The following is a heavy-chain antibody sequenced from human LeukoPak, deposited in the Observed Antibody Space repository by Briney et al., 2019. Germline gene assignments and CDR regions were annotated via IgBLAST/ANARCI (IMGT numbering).Heavy chain of an antibody. Sequence: SGPTLVNPTQTLTLTCTFSGLSLSTSGVGVGWIRQPPGKALEWLALIYWDDDKRYSPSLKNRLTITKDTSKNQVVLTMTNMDPVDTATYYCAHRDMAAAGDYFAYWGQGTLVTVSS. CDR2: IYWDDDK. J-gene: IGHJ4*02. CDR1: GLSLSTSGVG. V-gene: IGHV2-5*02. CDR3: AHRDMAAAGDYFAY. D-gene: IGHD6-13*01.